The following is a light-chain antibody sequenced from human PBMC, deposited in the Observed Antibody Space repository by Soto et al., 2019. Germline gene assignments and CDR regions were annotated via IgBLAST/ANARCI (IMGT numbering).Light chain of an antibody. CDR1: QSVGSS. CDR2: DAS. Sequence: EIVLTQSPATLSLSPGERATLSCRASQSVGSSLAWNQQKPGQAPRLLIYDASNRATGIPARFSGSGSGTDFTLTISSLESEDFAVYYCLQRGDWPPLTFGQGTKVEIK. CDR3: LQRGDWPPLT. J-gene: IGKJ1*01. V-gene: IGKV3-11*01.